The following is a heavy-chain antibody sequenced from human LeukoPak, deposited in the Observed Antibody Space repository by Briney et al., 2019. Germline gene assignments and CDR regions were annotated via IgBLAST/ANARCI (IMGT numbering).Heavy chain of an antibody. Sequence: PSETLSLTCAVYGGSFSGYYWSWIRQPPGKGLEWIGEINHSGSTNYNPSLKSRVTISVDTSKNRFSLKLSSVAAADTAVYYCARETTVTTANWFDPWGQGTLVTVSS. D-gene: IGHD4-17*01. V-gene: IGHV4-34*01. CDR1: GGSFSGYY. CDR3: ARETTVTTANWFDP. J-gene: IGHJ5*02. CDR2: INHSGST.